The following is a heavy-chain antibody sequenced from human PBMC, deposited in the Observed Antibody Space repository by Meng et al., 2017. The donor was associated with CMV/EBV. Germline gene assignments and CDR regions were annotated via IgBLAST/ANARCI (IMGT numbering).Heavy chain of an antibody. V-gene: IGHV1-46*01. CDR2: INPSGGST. Sequence: HVRLGPWGAEMKNPGASVKVSCTASGYTFTSYYMHWGRQAPGQGLEWMGIINPSGGSTSYEQKFQGRVTMTRDTSTSTVYMELSSLRSEDTAVYYCALAEYSSSLFDYWGQGTLVTVSS. D-gene: IGHD6-13*01. J-gene: IGHJ4*02. CDR1: GYTFTSYY. CDR3: ALAEYSSSLFDY.